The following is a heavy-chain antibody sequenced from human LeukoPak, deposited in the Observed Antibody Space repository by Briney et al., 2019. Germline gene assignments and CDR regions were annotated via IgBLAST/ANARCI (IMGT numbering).Heavy chain of an antibody. CDR3: ASWGIAAAWYNI. CDR1: GGTFSSYA. D-gene: IGHD6-13*01. V-gene: IGHV1-69*05. Sequence: ASVKVSCKASGGTFSSYAISWVRQAPGQGLEWMGGIIPIFGTANYAQKFQGRVTITRDTSASTAYMELSSLRSEDTAVYYCASWGIAAAWYNIWGQGTLVTVSS. CDR2: IIPIFGTA. J-gene: IGHJ4*02.